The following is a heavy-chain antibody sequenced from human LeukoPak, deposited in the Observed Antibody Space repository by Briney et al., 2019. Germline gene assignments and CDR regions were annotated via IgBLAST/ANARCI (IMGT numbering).Heavy chain of an antibody. D-gene: IGHD3-3*01. V-gene: IGHV1-24*01. CDR3: ATRGREGVVIRYYFDY. J-gene: IGHJ4*02. CDR2: FDPEDGET. Sequence: SVKVSCKVSGYTLTELSMYWVRQAPGKGLEWVGGFDPEDGETIYAHKFQGRLTIIEDTSTDTAYMELSSLRSEDTAVYYCATRGREGVVIRYYFDYWGQGTLVTVSS. CDR1: GYTLTELS.